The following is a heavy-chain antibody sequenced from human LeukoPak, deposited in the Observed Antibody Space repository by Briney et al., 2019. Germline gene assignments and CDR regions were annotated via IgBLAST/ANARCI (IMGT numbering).Heavy chain of an antibody. D-gene: IGHD3-22*01. CDR3: AREFLGDSSGYQSGGFDH. CDR2: ISAYNGNT. J-gene: IGHJ4*02. V-gene: IGHV1-18*01. Sequence: ASVKVSCKVSGYTLTELSMHWVRQAPGKGLEWMGWISAYNGNTNYAQKLQGRVTMTTDTSTSTAYMELRSLRSDDTAVYYCAREFLGDSSGYQSGGFDHWGQGTLVTVSS. CDR1: GYTLTELS.